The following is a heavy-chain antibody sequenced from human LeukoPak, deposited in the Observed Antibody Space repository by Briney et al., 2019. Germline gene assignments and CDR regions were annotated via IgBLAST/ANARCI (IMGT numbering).Heavy chain of an antibody. J-gene: IGHJ6*03. D-gene: IGHD6-13*01. CDR1: GGSISSSNW. CDR2: INHSGST. CDR3: ARHAGYSSSWFTYYYYYMDV. V-gene: IGHV4-4*02. Sequence: SGTLSLTCAVSGGSISSSNWWSWVRQPPGKGLEWIGEINHSGSTNYNPSLKSRVTISVDTSKNQFSLKLSSVTAADTAVYYCARHAGYSSSWFTYYYYYMDVWGKGTTVTISS.